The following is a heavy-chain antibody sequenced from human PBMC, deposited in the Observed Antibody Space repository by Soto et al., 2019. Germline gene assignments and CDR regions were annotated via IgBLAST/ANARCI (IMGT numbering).Heavy chain of an antibody. CDR3: ATQRGGGGY. V-gene: IGHV3-53*01. Sequence: EVQLVESGGGLIQPGGSLRLSCAVSGFTVSNNYMSWVRQAPGKGLEGVSVIYSGGYTAYGDSVKGRFTISRDNSKNTLYFQINTQGAAAAAVFYGATQRGGGGYWGQGTLVTVSS. CDR1: GFTVSNNY. CDR2: IYSGGYT. D-gene: IGHD6-25*01. J-gene: IGHJ4*02.